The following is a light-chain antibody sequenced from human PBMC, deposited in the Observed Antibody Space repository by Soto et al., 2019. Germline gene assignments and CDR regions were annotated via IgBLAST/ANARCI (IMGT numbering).Light chain of an antibody. V-gene: IGKV1-39*01. CDR1: QRINIY. Sequence: DIQLTQSPSTLSASVGDRFTSTCRSSQRINIYLNWYRQKPGKAPELLIYSASNLQSGVPSRFSGSGSGTDFTLTISGLQSEDFATYYCQQSFSTPTFGQGTRLEIK. J-gene: IGKJ5*01. CDR3: QQSFSTPT. CDR2: SAS.